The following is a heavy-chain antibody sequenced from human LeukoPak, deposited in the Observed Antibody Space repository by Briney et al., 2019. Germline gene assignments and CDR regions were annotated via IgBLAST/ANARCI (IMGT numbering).Heavy chain of an antibody. CDR1: GYTFTSYA. D-gene: IGHD1-26*01. CDR2: INIGNGNT. CDR3: ARDYFRGSYDY. V-gene: IGHV1-3*04. J-gene: IGHJ4*02. Sequence: ASVKISCKASGYTFTSYALHWVRQAPGQRLEWMGWINIGNGNTKYSQKFQGRVTITRDTSASTAYMELSSPRSEDTTVYFCARDYFRGSYDYWGQGTLVTVSS.